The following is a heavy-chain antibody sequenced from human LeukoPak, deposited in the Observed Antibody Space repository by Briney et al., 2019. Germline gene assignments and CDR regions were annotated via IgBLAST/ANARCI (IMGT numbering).Heavy chain of an antibody. D-gene: IGHD3-10*01. CDR1: GFTFSSYG. Sequence: GGTLRLSCAASGFTFSSYGMSWVRQAPGKGLEWVSAISGSGGSTYYADSVKGRFTISRDNSKNTLYLQMNSLRAEDTAVYYCARGGYGSGSYYNPIDYWGQGTLVTVSS. V-gene: IGHV3-23*01. CDR2: ISGSGGST. J-gene: IGHJ4*02. CDR3: ARGGYGSGSYYNPIDY.